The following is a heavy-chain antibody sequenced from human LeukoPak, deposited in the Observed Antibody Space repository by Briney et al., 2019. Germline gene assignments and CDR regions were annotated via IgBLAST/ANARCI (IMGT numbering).Heavy chain of an antibody. Sequence: SETLSLTCAVSGGSISSGGYSWSWIRQPPGKGLEWIGYIYRSGSTYYNPSLKSRVTISVDRSKNQFSLKLSSVTAADTAVYYCARADSSGPNWFDPWGQGTLVTVSS. CDR1: GGSISSGGYS. J-gene: IGHJ5*02. V-gene: IGHV4-30-2*01. D-gene: IGHD3-22*01. CDR2: IYRSGST. CDR3: ARADSSGPNWFDP.